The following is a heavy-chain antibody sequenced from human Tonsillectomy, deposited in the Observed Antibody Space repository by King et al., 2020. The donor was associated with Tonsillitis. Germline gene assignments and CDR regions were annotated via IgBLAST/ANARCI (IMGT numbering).Heavy chain of an antibody. CDR3: TRQANYGSGSYYDY. D-gene: IGHD3-10*01. J-gene: IGHJ4*02. CDR1: GFRFNDYG. V-gene: IGHV3-20*04. CDR2: LNWNGGRT. Sequence: QLVESGGGVVRPGGSLRLSCAASGFRFNDYGMSWVRQGPGKGLEWVSGLNWNGGRTGYADSVKGRFTISRDNAKNSLYLQMNSLRAEDTALYYCTRQANYGSGSYYDYWGQGTLVTVSS.